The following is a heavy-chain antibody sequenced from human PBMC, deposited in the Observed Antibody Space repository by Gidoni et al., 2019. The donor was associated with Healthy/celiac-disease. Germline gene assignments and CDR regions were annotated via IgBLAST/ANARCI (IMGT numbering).Heavy chain of an antibody. J-gene: IGHJ4*02. CDR2: INAGNGNT. V-gene: IGHV1-3*01. CDR3: ARVGAVAGTLWVDY. D-gene: IGHD6-19*01. CDR1: GYTFTSYA. Sequence: QVQLVQSGAEVKKPGASVKVSCKASGYTFTSYAMHWVHQAPGQRLEWMGWINAGNGNTKYSQKFQGRVTITRDTSASTAYMELSSLRSEDTAVYYCARVGAVAGTLWVDYWGQGTLVTVSS.